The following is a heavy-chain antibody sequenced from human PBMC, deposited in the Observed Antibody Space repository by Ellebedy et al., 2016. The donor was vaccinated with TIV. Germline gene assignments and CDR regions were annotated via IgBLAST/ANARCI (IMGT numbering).Heavy chain of an antibody. Sequence: GESLKISCAASGFTFSSYAMSWVRQAPGKGLEWVSAISGSDGSTYYADSVKGRFTVSRDNTKNTVYLQMNTLRAEDTAVYSCARIVVASIRWGQGTLVTVSS. CDR3: ARIVVASIR. J-gene: IGHJ4*02. V-gene: IGHV3-23*01. CDR2: ISGSDGST. CDR1: GFTFSSYA. D-gene: IGHD2-21*02.